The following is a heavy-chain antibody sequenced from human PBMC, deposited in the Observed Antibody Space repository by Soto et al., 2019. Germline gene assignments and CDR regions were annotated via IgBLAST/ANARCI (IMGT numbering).Heavy chain of an antibody. CDR1: GGSFSGYY. CDR3: ARGLLYCSSTSCPNWFDP. D-gene: IGHD2-2*01. Sequence: SETLSLTCAVYGGSFSGYYWSWIRQPPGKGLEWIGEINHSGSTNYNPSLKSRVTISVDTSKNQFSLKLSSVTAADTAVYYCARGLLYCSSTSCPNWFDPWGQGTLVTSPQ. V-gene: IGHV4-34*01. CDR2: INHSGST. J-gene: IGHJ5*02.